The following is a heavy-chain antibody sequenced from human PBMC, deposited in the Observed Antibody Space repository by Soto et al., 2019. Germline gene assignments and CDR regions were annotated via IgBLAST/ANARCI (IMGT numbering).Heavy chain of an antibody. Sequence: QVELVQSGAEAKKPGASVKVSCKTSGYNFFTYALSWVRQAPGRGLEWIGCLSAYNGTIKYAQKFENRVTLTTDTSTSTAYMEMRSLRSDDTAIYYCARDMWFWDLSPFQHWGLGSPVTVSS. D-gene: IGHD3-10*01. CDR2: LSAYNGTI. J-gene: IGHJ1*01. V-gene: IGHV1-18*01. CDR3: ARDMWFWDLSPFQH. CDR1: GYNFFTYA.